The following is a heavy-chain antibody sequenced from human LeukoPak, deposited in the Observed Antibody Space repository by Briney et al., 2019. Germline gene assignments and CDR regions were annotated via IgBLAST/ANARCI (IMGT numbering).Heavy chain of an antibody. V-gene: IGHV4-39*01. J-gene: IGHJ4*02. Sequence: SETLSLTCTVSGGSISSSTYYWAWIRQSPGKGLEWIGSITYSGSTYYNPSLESRVTISVDTSKNQFSLRLISVTAVDTAVYYCARQGVGATDCWGQGTLVTVSS. CDR3: ARQGVGATDC. CDR1: GGSISSSTYY. D-gene: IGHD1-26*01. CDR2: ITYSGST.